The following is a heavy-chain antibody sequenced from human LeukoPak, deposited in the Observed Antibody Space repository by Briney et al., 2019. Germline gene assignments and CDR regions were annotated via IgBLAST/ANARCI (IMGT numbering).Heavy chain of an antibody. D-gene: IGHD2-2*01. J-gene: IGHJ3*02. CDR3: ARARTYCSSTSCYVDAFDI. Sequence: GGSLRLSCAASGFTFDGYGMSWVRQAPGKGLEWVSGINWNGGSTGYADSVKGRFTISRDNAKNSLYLQMNSLRAEDTALYHCARARTYCSSTSCYVDAFDIWGQGTMVTVSS. CDR1: GFTFDGYG. V-gene: IGHV3-20*01. CDR2: INWNGGST.